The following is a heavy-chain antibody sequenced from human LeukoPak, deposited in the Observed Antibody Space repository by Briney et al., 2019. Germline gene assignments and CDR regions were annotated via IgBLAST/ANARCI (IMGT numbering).Heavy chain of an antibody. V-gene: IGHV4-59*08. CDR3: ARHYSSDWDFDY. J-gene: IGHJ4*02. D-gene: IGHD6-19*01. Sequence: SETLSLTCTVSGGSISGYYWSWIRQPPGKGLEWIGYIFYSGSTSYNPSLKSRVTISVDTSKNQFSLYLSSVTAADTAVYYCARHYSSDWDFDYWGQGTLVTVSS. CDR1: GGSISGYY. CDR2: IFYSGST.